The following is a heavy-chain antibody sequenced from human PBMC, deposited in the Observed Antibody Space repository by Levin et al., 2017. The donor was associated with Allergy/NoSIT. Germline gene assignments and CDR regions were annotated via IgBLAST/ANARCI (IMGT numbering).Heavy chain of an antibody. CDR3: LKDIQAGGLDV. CDR2: IGWNSDRI. Sequence: QTGGSLRLSCAASGSTADHAMHWVRQAPGKGLEWVSGIGWNSDRIDYADSVKGRFTVSRDNAKNSLYLQMNNLRLEDTAVYYCLKDIQAGGLDVWGQGTTVTVSS. D-gene: IGHD1-26*01. V-gene: IGHV3-9*01. CDR1: GSTADHA. J-gene: IGHJ6*02.